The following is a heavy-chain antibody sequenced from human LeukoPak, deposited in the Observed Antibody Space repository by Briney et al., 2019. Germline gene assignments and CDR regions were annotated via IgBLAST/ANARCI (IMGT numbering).Heavy chain of an antibody. CDR2: ISSTSRDI. V-gene: IGHV3-21*01. Sequence: GGSLRLSCAASAFTFSSYSMNWVRQAPGKGLEWVASISSTSRDIYYADSVKGRFTISRDNAKNSLYLQMNSLRAEDTAVYYCASSVGYCTNGVCFNWFDPWGQGTLVTVSS. D-gene: IGHD2-8*01. J-gene: IGHJ5*02. CDR3: ASSVGYCTNGVCFNWFDP. CDR1: AFTFSSYS.